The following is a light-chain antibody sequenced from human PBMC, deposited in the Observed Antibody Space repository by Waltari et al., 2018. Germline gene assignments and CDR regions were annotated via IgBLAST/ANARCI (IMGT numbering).Light chain of an antibody. Sequence: QSGLTQPASVSGSPGQSIPISCTGPSSDVGNYNLVSLYQQYPGQAPKLMVYEVTKRTSGVSDRFSGSKSGNTASLTIYGLQSEDEADYYCCSYAGLGIYVFGTGTKVTVL. V-gene: IGLV2-23*02. CDR3: CSYAGLGIYV. CDR1: SSDVGNYNL. CDR2: EVT. J-gene: IGLJ1*01.